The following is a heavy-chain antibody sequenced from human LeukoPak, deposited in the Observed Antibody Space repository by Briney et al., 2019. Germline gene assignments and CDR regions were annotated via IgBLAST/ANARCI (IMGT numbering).Heavy chain of an antibody. J-gene: IGHJ4*02. Sequence: PAGSLRLSCTASGFTFSSYAMTWVRQAPGKGLEWVSGISVSGGSTYYADSVKGRFTISRDNSKNTLYLQMNSVRDEDTAVYYCAKDLKAYSGNYALDYWGQGTLVTVSS. D-gene: IGHD1-26*01. CDR3: AKDLKAYSGNYALDY. CDR1: GFTFSSYA. CDR2: ISVSGGST. V-gene: IGHV3-23*01.